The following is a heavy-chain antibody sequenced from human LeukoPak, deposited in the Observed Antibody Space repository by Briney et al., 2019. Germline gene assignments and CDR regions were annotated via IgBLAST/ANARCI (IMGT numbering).Heavy chain of an antibody. V-gene: IGHV3-13*01. CDR1: GFTFSIYD. Sequence: PGGSLRLSCAASGFTFSIYDMHWVRQATGKGLEWVSGIGTAGDKYYPGSVKGRFTIPRENAKNSLYLKMNSLRAGDTAVYYCARGGTRYCSGGSCYMFDYWGQGTLVTVSS. CDR3: ARGGTRYCSGGSCYMFDY. J-gene: IGHJ4*02. D-gene: IGHD2-15*01. CDR2: IGTAGDK.